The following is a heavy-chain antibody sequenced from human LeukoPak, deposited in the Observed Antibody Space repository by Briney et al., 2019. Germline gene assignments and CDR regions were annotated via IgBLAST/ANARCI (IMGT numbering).Heavy chain of an antibody. CDR3: ARVVRMNPMIITTGKWFDS. CDR1: GASINSDHY. D-gene: IGHD3-22*01. CDR2: LYHSGST. V-gene: IGHV4-38-2*02. Sequence: PSETLSLTCTVSGASINSDHYWAWIRQSSGKGLEWIGSLYHSGSTYYNPSLKSRVTMSVDTSKSQFSLKLSSVTAADAAVYYCARVVRMNPMIITTGKWFDSWGQGTLVTVSS. J-gene: IGHJ5*01.